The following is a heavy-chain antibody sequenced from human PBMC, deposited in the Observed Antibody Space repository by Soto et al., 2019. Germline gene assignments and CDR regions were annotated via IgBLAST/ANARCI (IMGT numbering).Heavy chain of an antibody. J-gene: IGHJ5*02. V-gene: IGHV4-59*01. CDR2: VYSTEIT. CDR1: GDSISSYF. Sequence: PSETLSLTCTVSGDSISSYFWSWIRQPPGKGLEWIGYVYSTEITNYNPSLKSRVAMSIDTSKNQFSLKVRSVTAADTAVYYCARRSEAWFDPWGQGTLVTVSS. CDR3: ARRSEAWFDP.